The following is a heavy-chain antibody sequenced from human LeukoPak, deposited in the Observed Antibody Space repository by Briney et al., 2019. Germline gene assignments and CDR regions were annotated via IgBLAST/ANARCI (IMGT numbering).Heavy chain of an antibody. J-gene: IGHJ4*02. CDR2: IYSTGST. CDR3: ARQIASAGTAGFDF. D-gene: IGHD6-13*01. CDR1: GGSFSGYY. V-gene: IGHV4-59*10. Sequence: SETLSLTCAVYGGSFSGYYWSWIRQPAGKGLEWIGRIYSTGSTNYSPSLKSRVTMSVDTSKNQFSLRLRSVTAADTAVYYCARQIASAGTAGFDFWGQGALVTVSS.